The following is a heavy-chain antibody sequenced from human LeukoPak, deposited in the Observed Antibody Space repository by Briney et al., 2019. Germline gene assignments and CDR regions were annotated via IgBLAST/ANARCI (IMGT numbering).Heavy chain of an antibody. V-gene: IGHV4-59*01. CDR3: ARSEGSPVNYYYYYMDV. CDR2: IYYSGST. J-gene: IGHJ6*03. D-gene: IGHD6-13*01. Sequence: SETLSLTCTVSGGSISSYYWSWIRQPPGKGLEWIGYIYYSGSTNYNPSLKSRVTISVDTSKYQFSLKLSSVTAADTAVYYCARSEGSPVNYYYYYMDVWGKGTTVTVSS. CDR1: GGSISSYY.